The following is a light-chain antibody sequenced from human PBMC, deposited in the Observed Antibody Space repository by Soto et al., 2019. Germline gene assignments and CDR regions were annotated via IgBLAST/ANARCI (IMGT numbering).Light chain of an antibody. CDR1: ASNVGGYNY. J-gene: IGLJ2*01. CDR2: EFR. CDR3: CSSAGSNNVV. Sequence: QSVLTQPPSASGFPGQSVTISCTGAASNVGGYNYVSWYQQHPGKAPKLIISEFRQRPSGVPDRFFASKSGNTASLTVSGVQAEDEADYYCCSSAGSNNVVFGGGTKVTVL. V-gene: IGLV2-8*01.